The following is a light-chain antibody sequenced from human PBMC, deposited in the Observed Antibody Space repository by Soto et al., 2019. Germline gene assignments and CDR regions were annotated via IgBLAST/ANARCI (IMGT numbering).Light chain of an antibody. Sequence: QSALTQPASVPGSPGQSITISCTGTSSDVGSYNLVCWYQQHPGKAPKLMIYEGSKRPSGVSNRFSGSKSGNTASLTISGLQAEDEADYYCCSYAGSSTLYVFGTGTKVTVL. V-gene: IGLV2-23*01. CDR3: CSYAGSSTLYV. J-gene: IGLJ1*01. CDR2: EGS. CDR1: SSDVGSYNL.